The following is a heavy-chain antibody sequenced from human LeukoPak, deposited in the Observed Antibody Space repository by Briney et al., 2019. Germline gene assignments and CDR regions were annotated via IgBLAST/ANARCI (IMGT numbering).Heavy chain of an antibody. D-gene: IGHD4-17*01. V-gene: IGHV1-24*01. CDR1: GYTLTELS. CDR2: FDPEDGET. CDR3: ATGRHDYVPGFFYYYYGMDV. Sequence: ASVKVSCKVSGYTLTELSMHWVRRAPGKGLEWMGGFDPEDGETIYAQKFQGRVTMTEDTSTDTAYMELSSLRSEDTAVYYCATGRHDYVPGFFYYYYGMDVWGQGTTVTVSS. J-gene: IGHJ6*02.